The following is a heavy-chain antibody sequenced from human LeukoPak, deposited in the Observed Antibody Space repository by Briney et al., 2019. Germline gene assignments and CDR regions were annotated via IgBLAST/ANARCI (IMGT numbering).Heavy chain of an antibody. J-gene: IGHJ3*02. V-gene: IGHV1-8*02. D-gene: IGHD3-10*01. CDR1: GYTFTGYY. Sequence: ASVKVSCKASGYTFTGYYMHWVRQATGQGLEWMGWMNPNSGNTGYAQKFQGRVTMTRNTSISTAYMELSSLRSEDTAVYYCARVGGLYGAFDIWGQGTMVTVSS. CDR3: ARVGGLYGAFDI. CDR2: MNPNSGNT.